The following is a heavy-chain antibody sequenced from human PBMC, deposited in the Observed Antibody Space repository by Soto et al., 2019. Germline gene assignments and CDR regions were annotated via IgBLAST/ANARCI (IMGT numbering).Heavy chain of an antibody. CDR1: GYSFTSYW. V-gene: IGHV5-51*01. J-gene: IGHJ3*02. D-gene: IGHD3-10*01. CDR2: IYPGDSDT. Sequence: PGESLKISCKGSGYSFTSYWIGWVRQVPGKGLEWMGIIYPGDSDTRYSPSFQGQVTISADKSISTAYLQWSSLKASDTAMYYCGRVGLGDHDAFDIWGQGTMVTVSS. CDR3: GRVGLGDHDAFDI.